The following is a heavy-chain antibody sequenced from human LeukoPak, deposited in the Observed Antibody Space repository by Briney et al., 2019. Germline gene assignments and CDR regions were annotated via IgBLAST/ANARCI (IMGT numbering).Heavy chain of an antibody. J-gene: IGHJ6*03. V-gene: IGHV1-18*01. CDR3: ARSQGHRLLNYYSYYMDV. CDR1: GYTFTNYG. D-gene: IGHD2-15*01. CDR2: ISAYNGHT. Sequence: GASVKVSCKASGYTFTNYGLSWVRQAPGQGLEWMGWISAYNGHTNYAQKFQDRVTMTTDTSTTTAYLELKSLRSDDTAVYYRARSQGHRLLNYYSYYMDVWGKGTTVTVSS.